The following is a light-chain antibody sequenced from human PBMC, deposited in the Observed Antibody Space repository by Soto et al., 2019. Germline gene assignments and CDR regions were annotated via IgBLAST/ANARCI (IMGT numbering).Light chain of an antibody. CDR2: WAS. CDR3: QQYDTSPWT. J-gene: IGKJ1*01. V-gene: IGKV4-1*01. CDR1: QSVLYSSNNKNY. Sequence: DIVMTQSPDSLAVSLGERATINCESSQSVLYSSNNKNYLAWYQQKPGQPPKLLIYWASTRESGVPDRFSGSGSGTDFTLTISSLQAEDVAVYYCQQYDTSPWTFGPGTRVEIK.